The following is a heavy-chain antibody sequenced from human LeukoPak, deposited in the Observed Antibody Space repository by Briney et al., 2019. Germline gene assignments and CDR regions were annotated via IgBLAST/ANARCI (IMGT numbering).Heavy chain of an antibody. V-gene: IGHV5-51*01. CDR1: GYSFTNYW. D-gene: IGHD5-12*01. J-gene: IGHJ4*02. CDR2: INPGDSDT. Sequence: GESLKISCKASGYSFTNYWLAWVRQMPGKGLEWMGIINPGDSDTRYSPSFQGQVTISADKSISTAYLQWSSLKASDTAIYYCARAWNFDYWGQGTLVTVSS. CDR3: ARAWNFDY.